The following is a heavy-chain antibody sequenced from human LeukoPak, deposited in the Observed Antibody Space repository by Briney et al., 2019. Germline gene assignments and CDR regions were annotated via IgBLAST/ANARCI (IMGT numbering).Heavy chain of an antibody. D-gene: IGHD3-22*01. CDR2: ISGSGGST. Sequence: GGSLRLPCAASGFTFSSYAMSWVRQAPGKGLEWVSAISGSGGSTYYADSVKGRFTISRDNSKNTLYLQMNSLRAGDTAVYYCAKDTYSYDSSGYYRFDPWGQGTLVTVSS. CDR1: GFTFSSYA. V-gene: IGHV3-23*01. J-gene: IGHJ5*02. CDR3: AKDTYSYDSSGYYRFDP.